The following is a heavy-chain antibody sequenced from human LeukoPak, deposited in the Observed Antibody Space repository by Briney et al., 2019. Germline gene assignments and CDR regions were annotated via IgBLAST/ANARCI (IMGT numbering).Heavy chain of an antibody. CDR2: MNPNSGNT. CDR1: GYTFTGYY. CDR3: ARTVFGREKYQLLQYNWFDP. V-gene: IGHV1-8*02. Sequence: VASVKVSCKASGYTFTGYYMHWVRQATGQVLEWMGWMNPNSGNTGYAQKFQGRVTMTRNTSISTAYMELSSLRSEDTAVYYCARTVFGREKYQLLQYNWFDPWGQGTLVTVSS. D-gene: IGHD2-2*01. J-gene: IGHJ5*02.